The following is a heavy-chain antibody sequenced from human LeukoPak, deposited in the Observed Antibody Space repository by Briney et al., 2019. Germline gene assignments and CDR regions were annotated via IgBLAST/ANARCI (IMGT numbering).Heavy chain of an antibody. D-gene: IGHD4-11*01. V-gene: IGHV3-7*04. CDR1: GFTFSGYW. J-gene: IGHJ3*02. Sequence: GGSLRLSCAASGFTFSGYWMSWVRQAPGRGLEWVAHIKSDGSENYYVDPVKGRFTVSRDNAKNSLFLAMNSLRAEDTAAYYCVRNSRYSFDIWGQGTMVTVSS. CDR2: IKSDGSEN. CDR3: VRNSRYSFDI.